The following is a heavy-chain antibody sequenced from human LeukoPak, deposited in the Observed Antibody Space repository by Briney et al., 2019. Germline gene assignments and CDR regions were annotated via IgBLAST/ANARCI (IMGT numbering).Heavy chain of an antibody. CDR1: GGSISSYY. J-gene: IGHJ4*02. CDR3: ARSVGAPRFDY. Sequence: SETLSLTCTVSGGSISSYYWSWIRQPPGEGLEWIGYIYTSGSTNYNPSLKSRVTISVDTSKNQFSLKLSSVTAADTAVYYCARSVGAPRFDYWGQGTLVTVSS. V-gene: IGHV4-4*09. CDR2: IYTSGST. D-gene: IGHD1-26*01.